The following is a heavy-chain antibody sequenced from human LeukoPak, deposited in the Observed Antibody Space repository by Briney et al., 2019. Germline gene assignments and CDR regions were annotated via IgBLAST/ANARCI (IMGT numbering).Heavy chain of an antibody. J-gene: IGHJ4*02. Sequence: ASVKASCTVSGYTLTELSMHWVRQAPGQGLEWMGWINPNSGGTNYAQKFQGRVTMTRDTSISTAYMELSRLRSDDTAVYYCASPEAYNWKFDYWGQGTLVTVSS. CDR3: ASPEAYNWKFDY. V-gene: IGHV1-2*02. D-gene: IGHD1-20*01. CDR2: INPNSGGT. CDR1: GYTLTELS.